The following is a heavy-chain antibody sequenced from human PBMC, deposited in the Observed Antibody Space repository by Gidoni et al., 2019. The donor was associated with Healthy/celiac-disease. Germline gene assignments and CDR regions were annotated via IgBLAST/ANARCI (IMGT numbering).Heavy chain of an antibody. V-gene: IGHV4-61*02. D-gene: IGHD1-7*01. J-gene: IGHJ3*02. CDR2: IYTSGST. CDR3: ARTRNYARGAFDI. CDR1: GGSISSGSYY. Sequence: QVQLQESGPGLVKPSQTLSLTCTVSGGSISSGSYYWSWIRQPAGKGLEWIGRIYTSGSTNYNPSLKSRVTISVDTSKNQFSLKLSSVTAADTAVYYCARTRNYARGAFDIWGQGTMVTVSS.